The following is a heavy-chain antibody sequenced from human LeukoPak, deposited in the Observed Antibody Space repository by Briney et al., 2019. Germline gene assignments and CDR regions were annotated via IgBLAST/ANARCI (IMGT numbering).Heavy chain of an antibody. V-gene: IGHV3-23*01. D-gene: IGHD4-17*01. J-gene: IGHJ6*03. CDR3: AKLPTVTTVYYYMDV. CDR1: GFTFNSYA. Sequence: QPGGSLRLSCAASGFTFNSYAMSWVRQAPGKGLEWVSAISGSGGSTYYADSVKGRFTISRDNSKNTLYLQMNSLRAEDTAVYYCAKLPTVTTVYYYMDVWGKGTTVTVSS. CDR2: ISGSGGST.